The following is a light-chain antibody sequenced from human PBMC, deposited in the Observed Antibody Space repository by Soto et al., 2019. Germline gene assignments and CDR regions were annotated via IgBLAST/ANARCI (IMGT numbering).Light chain of an antibody. CDR1: QSVLYSSNNKNY. J-gene: IGKJ1*01. CDR3: QQYYSSPQT. Sequence: DIVMTQSPDSLAVSLGERATINCKSSQSVLYSSNNKNYLACYQQKPGQPPKLLIYWASIRESGVPDRFSGSGSGTDFTLTISSLQAEDVAVYYCQQYYSSPQTFGQGTKVEIK. CDR2: WAS. V-gene: IGKV4-1*01.